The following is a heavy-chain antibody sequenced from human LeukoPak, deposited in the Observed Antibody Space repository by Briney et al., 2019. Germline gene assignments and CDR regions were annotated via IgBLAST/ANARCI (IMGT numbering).Heavy chain of an antibody. CDR1: GFRFSAYA. V-gene: IGHV3-30-3*01. J-gene: IGHJ6*02. CDR3: AGEEYKYGLGALEV. CDR2: ISIDGNTQ. Sequence: AGGSLRLSCTASGFRFSAYAMQWVRQAPGKGLEWVAVISIDGNTQYYADSVRGRFSISRDNSENTLYLEMSSLRGEDTGIFYCAGEEYKYGLGALEVWGQGTTVTVSS. D-gene: IGHD5-18*01.